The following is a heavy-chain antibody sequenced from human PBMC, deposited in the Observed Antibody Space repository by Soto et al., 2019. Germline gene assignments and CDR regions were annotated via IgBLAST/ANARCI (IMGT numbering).Heavy chain of an antibody. CDR1: GGTFSSYT. CDR3: ARGLELTDYYYYYMDV. CDR2: IIPILGIA. Sequence: AASVKLSCKASGGTFSSYTIRWARQAPGQGLGWMGRIIPILGIANYAQKFQGRVTITADKSTSTAYMELSSLRSEDTAVYYCARGLELTDYYYYYMDVWGKGTTVTVSS. V-gene: IGHV1-69*02. J-gene: IGHJ6*03. D-gene: IGHD1-7*01.